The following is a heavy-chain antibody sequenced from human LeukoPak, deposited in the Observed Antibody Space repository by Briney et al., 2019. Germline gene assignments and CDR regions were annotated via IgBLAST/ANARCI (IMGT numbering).Heavy chain of an antibody. CDR2: ISWNSGSI. CDR1: GFTFDDYA. J-gene: IGHJ3*02. D-gene: IGHD1-26*01. CDR3: AKDISAYSGRRGAFDI. V-gene: IGHV3-9*01. Sequence: GGSLRLSCAASGFTFDDYAMHWVRQAPGKGLEWVSGISWNSGSIGYADSVKGRFTISRDNAKNSLYLQMNSLRAEDTALYYCAKDISAYSGRRGAFDIWGQGTMVTVSS.